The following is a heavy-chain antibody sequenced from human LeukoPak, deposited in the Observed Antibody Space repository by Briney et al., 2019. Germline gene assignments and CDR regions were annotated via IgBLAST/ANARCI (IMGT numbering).Heavy chain of an antibody. CDR3: ARGKDYFDY. J-gene: IGHJ4*02. CDR1: GFTFSSYA. Sequence: GGSLRLSCAASGFTFSSYAMHWVRQAPGKGLEWVAVISYDGSNKYYADSVKGRFTISRDNSKNTLYLQMNSLRAEDTAVYYCARGKDYFDYWGQGTLVTVSS. V-gene: IGHV3-30-3*01. CDR2: ISYDGSNK.